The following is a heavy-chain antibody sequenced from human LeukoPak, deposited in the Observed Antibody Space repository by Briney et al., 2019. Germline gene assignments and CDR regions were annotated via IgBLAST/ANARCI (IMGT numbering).Heavy chain of an antibody. Sequence: GGSLRLSCAASGITFSSYAMSWVRQAPGKGLEWVTAISGSGGSTYYADSVKGRSTISRDNSKNTLYLQMISLRAEDTAVYYSAKGLNRYSSGWYSDFDYWGQGILVTVSS. CDR3: AKGLNRYSSGWYSDFDY. CDR2: ISGSGGST. J-gene: IGHJ4*02. V-gene: IGHV3-23*01. CDR1: GITFSSYA. D-gene: IGHD6-19*01.